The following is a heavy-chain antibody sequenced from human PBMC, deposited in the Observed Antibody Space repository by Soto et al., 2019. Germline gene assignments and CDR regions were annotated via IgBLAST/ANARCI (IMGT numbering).Heavy chain of an antibody. D-gene: IGHD2-2*01. J-gene: IGHJ6*03. CDR3: AGGRVVPAAMFADEYYYYYYMDV. V-gene: IGHV1-8*01. Sequence: ASVKVSCKASGYTFTSYDINWVRQATGQGLEWMGWMNPNSGNTGYAQKFQGRVTMNRKTTISTAYLELSSLRSEDTAGYYCAGGRVVPAAMFADEYYYYYYMDVWGKGTTVTVSS. CDR1: GYTFTSYD. CDR2: MNPNSGNT.